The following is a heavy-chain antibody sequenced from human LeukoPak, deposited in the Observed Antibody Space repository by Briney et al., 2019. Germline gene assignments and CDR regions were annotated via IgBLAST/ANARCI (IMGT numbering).Heavy chain of an antibody. V-gene: IGHV1-18*01. CDR2: ISASNGNR. CDR1: GYTFTSYG. CDR3: ARDSVVVPAAAYYYYMDV. Sequence: GASVKVSCKASGYTFTSYGITWGRQAPGQGLEWMGWISASNGNRNYAQKFQGRVTMTTDTSTSTAYMELRSLRSDDTAGYYCARDSVVVPAAAYYYYMDVWGKGTTVTVSS. J-gene: IGHJ6*03. D-gene: IGHD2-2*01.